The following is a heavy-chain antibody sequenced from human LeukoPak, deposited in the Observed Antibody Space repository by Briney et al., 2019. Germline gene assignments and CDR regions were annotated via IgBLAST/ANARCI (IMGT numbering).Heavy chain of an antibody. J-gene: IGHJ4*02. D-gene: IGHD2-15*01. CDR1: GFTFNSYA. CDR2: ISGSGDNT. CDR3: AKVGPGAARDY. Sequence: PGGSLRLSSAASGFTFNSYAMSWVRQASGKGLEWVSGISGSGDNTYYADSVKGRSTISRDTSKNMVYLEMNSLRAEDTAVYYCAKVGPGAARDYWGQGTLVTVSS. V-gene: IGHV3-23*01.